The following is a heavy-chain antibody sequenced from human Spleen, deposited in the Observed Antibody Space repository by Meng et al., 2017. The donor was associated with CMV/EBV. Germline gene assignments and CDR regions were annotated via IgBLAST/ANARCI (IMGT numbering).Heavy chain of an antibody. V-gene: IGHV5-51*01. Sequence: GESLKISCKGSGYSFTNSWIGWVRQMPGKGLEWMGIIYPGDSETRYSPSFQGQVTISADKSINTAYLQWSSLKASDTAMYYCARNKGSIGPLDFWGQGTQVTVSS. D-gene: IGHD1/OR15-1a*01. J-gene: IGHJ4*02. CDR1: GYSFTNSW. CDR2: IYPGDSET. CDR3: ARNKGSIGPLDF.